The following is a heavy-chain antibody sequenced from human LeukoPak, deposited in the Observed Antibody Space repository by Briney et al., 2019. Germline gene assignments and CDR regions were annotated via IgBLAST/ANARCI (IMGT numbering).Heavy chain of an antibody. CDR1: GFIFSSYG. J-gene: IGHJ4*02. CDR2: ISNDGNNK. D-gene: IGHD2-8*01. CDR3: AKDGLMRFFDY. V-gene: IGHV3-30*18. Sequence: TGRSLRLSCAASGFIFSSYGMYWVRQAPGKGREWVAVISNDGNNKEYADSVKGRFTISRDNSKNTLYLQMNSLRADDTAVYHCAKDGLMRFFDYWGQGTLVTVSS.